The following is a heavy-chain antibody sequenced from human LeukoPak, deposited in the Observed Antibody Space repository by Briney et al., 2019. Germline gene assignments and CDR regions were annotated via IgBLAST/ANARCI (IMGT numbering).Heavy chain of an antibody. CDR3: ARAYSSGWYGDFDY. Sequence: PGGSQRLSCAASEFTFSSYSMNWVRQAPGKGLEWVAVISYDGTNKYYADSVKGRFTISRDNSKNTLYLQMNSLRAEDTAVYYCARAYSSGWYGDFDYWGQGTLVTVSS. J-gene: IGHJ4*02. D-gene: IGHD6-19*01. CDR1: EFTFSSYS. V-gene: IGHV3-30*03. CDR2: ISYDGTNK.